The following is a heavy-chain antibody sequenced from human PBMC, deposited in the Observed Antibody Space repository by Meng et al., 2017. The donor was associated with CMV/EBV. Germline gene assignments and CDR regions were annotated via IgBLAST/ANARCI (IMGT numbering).Heavy chain of an antibody. D-gene: IGHD3-22*01. V-gene: IGHV4-4*07. CDR3: ARGGLYYYDSSGHFDY. J-gene: IGHJ4*02. Sequence: QVQLPESGPGPVKPSETLSLTCTVSGGSISSYYWSWIRQPAGKGLEWIGRIYTSGSTTYNPSLKSRVTMSVDTSKNQFSLKLSSVTAADTAVYYCARGGLYYYDSSGHFDYWGQGTLVTVSS. CDR2: IYTSGST. CDR1: GGSISSYY.